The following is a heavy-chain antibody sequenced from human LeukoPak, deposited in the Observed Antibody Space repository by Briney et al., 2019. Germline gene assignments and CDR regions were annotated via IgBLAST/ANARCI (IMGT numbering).Heavy chain of an antibody. J-gene: IGHJ6*03. CDR3: SRAFQELPQLYYYYYMDV. CDR1: GFTFSSYE. V-gene: IGHV3-48*03. Sequence: GGSLRLSCAASGFTFSSYEMNWVRQAPGKGLEWVSYISSSGSTIYYVDSVKGRFTISRDNAKNSLYLQMNSLRAEDTAVYYCSRAFQELPQLYYYYYMDVWGKGTTVTVSS. D-gene: IGHD6-13*01. CDR2: ISSSGSTI.